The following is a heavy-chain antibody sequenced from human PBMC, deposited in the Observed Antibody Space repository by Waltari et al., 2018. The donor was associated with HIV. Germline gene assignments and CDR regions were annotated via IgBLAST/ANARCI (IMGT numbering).Heavy chain of an antibody. CDR1: GFSLTTSTMC. J-gene: IGHJ4*02. CDR2: IDWDDDK. Sequence: QVTLRESGPALVKPTQTLTLTCTFSGFSLTTSTMCVSWIRQPPGKALEWLAFIDWDDDKYYSASLKTRLTISRDTSKNQVVLTMTNMDPVDTATYYCARIRQTKAASGTGYFDYWGQGTLVTVSS. V-gene: IGHV2-70*01. CDR3: ARIRQTKAASGTGYFDY. D-gene: IGHD6-13*01.